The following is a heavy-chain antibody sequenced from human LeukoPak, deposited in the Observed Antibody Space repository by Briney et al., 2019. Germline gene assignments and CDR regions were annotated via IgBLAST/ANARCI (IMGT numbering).Heavy chain of an antibody. CDR2: IKHDASEK. J-gene: IGHJ3*02. Sequence: GGSLRLSCVASGFTFSDYWMSWVRQAPGKGLEWVAHIKHDASEKYYVDSVKGRFTISRDNAKNSLYLPMNSLRSEDTAVYYCARTTKYSFDTWGQGTMVTVSS. V-gene: IGHV3-7*04. D-gene: IGHD2/OR15-2a*01. CDR1: GFTFSDYW. CDR3: ARTTKYSFDT.